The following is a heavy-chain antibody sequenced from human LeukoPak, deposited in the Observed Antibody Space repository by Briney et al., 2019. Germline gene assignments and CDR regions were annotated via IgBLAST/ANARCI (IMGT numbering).Heavy chain of an antibody. Sequence: ASVKVSCKASGYTFTSYGISWVRQAPGQGLEWMGWISAYNGNTNYAQKLQGRVTMTRDTSISTAYMELSRLRSDDTAVYYCARADYGDPFDYWGQGTLVTVSS. CDR3: ARADYGDPFDY. J-gene: IGHJ4*02. V-gene: IGHV1-18*01. CDR1: GYTFTSYG. D-gene: IGHD4-17*01. CDR2: ISAYNGNT.